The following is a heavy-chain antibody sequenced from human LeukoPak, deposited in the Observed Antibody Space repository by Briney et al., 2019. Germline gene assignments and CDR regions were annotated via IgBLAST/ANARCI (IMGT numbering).Heavy chain of an antibody. CDR2: INPNSGGT. Sequence: ASVKVSCKASGYTFTGYYMHWVRQAPGRGLEWMGWINPNSGGTNYAQKFQGRVTMTRDTSISTAYMELSRLRSDDTAVYYCARDVYYYDSSGYYQPYFDYWGQGTLVTVSS. V-gene: IGHV1-2*02. CDR1: GYTFTGYY. CDR3: ARDVYYYDSSGYYQPYFDY. D-gene: IGHD3-22*01. J-gene: IGHJ4*02.